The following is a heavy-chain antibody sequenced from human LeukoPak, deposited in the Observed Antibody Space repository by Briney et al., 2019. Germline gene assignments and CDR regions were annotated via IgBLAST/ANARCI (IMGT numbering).Heavy chain of an antibody. D-gene: IGHD3-10*01. CDR2: IYYSGST. CDR3: AREGSITMVRGVMDY. CDR1: GGSISSSSYY. V-gene: IGHV4-39*07. Sequence: PSETLSLTCTVSGGSISSSSYYWGWIRQPPGKGLEWIGSIYYSGSTYYNPSLKSRVTISVDTSKNQFSLKLSSVTAADTAVYCCAREGSITMVRGVMDYWGQGTLVTVSS. J-gene: IGHJ4*02.